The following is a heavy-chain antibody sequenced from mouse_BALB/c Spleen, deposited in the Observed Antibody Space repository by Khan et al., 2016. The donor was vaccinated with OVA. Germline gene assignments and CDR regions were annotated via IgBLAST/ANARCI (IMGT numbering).Heavy chain of an antibody. CDR2: IDPFNGGS. D-gene: IGHD1-1*01. J-gene: IGHJ3*01. CDR1: GYSFTSYY. V-gene: IGHV1-31*01. Sequence: VQLQQSGPELMKPRASVKISCKASGYSFTSYYIHWVKQSHGKTLEWIGFIDPFNGGSTYNQKFKVKATLTVDNSSSNAYMHLSSLTSEDSAVYYCARHGSTSWFAYWGQGTLVTVSA. CDR3: ARHGSTSWFAY.